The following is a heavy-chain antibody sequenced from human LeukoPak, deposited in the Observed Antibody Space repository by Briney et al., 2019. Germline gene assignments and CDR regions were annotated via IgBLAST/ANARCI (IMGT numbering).Heavy chain of an antibody. J-gene: IGHJ4*02. V-gene: IGHV3-33*01. CDR2: IWYDGSNK. CDR3: ARGLAAAGNSFDS. CDR1: GFTFSSYG. Sequence: PGRSLRLSCAASGFTFSSYGMHWVRRAPGKGLEWVAVIWYDGSNKYYADSVKGRFTISRDNSKNTLYLQMNSLRAEDTAVYYCARGLAAAGNSFDSWGQGTLVTVSS. D-gene: IGHD6-13*01.